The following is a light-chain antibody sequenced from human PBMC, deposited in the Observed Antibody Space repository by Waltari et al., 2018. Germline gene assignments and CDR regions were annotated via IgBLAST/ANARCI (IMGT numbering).Light chain of an antibody. Sequence: EIVLTQSPGTLSLSPGERATLSCRASQSVSRWLAWYQQKPGQPPRLLIYGASSRATGIPDRFSGSGSGTDFSLTISRLELEDSAVYYCQKYGTLPATFGQGTKVEVK. J-gene: IGKJ1*01. CDR2: GAS. CDR3: QKYGTLPAT. CDR1: QSVSRW. V-gene: IGKV3-20*01.